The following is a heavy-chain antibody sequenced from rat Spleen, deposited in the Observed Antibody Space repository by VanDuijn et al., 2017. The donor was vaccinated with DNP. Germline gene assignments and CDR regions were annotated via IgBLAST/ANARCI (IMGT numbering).Heavy chain of an antibody. CDR2: ISYDGGTP. J-gene: IGHJ2*01. V-gene: IGHV5-7*01. Sequence: EVQLVESGGGLVQPGRSMKLSCAASGFIFSDYNMAWVRQAPKKGLEWVATISYDGGTPYYRDSVKGRFTISRDNAQNTLYLQMSELGSEDTATYYCTSNPHIRTAAPFDYWGQGVMVTVSS. CDR1: GFIFSDYN. CDR3: TSNPHIRTAAPFDY. D-gene: IGHD3-8*01.